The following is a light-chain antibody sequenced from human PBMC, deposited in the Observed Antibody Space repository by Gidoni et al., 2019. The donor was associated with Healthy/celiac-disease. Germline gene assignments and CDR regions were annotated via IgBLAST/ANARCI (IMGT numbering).Light chain of an antibody. CDR2: DAS. V-gene: IGKV3-11*01. CDR3: QQRSNWPSA. J-gene: IGKJ1*01. CDR1: QSVSSY. Sequence: EIVLTQSPATLSLSPGERATLSCRASQSVSSYLAWYQQKPGQALRLLIYDASNRATGIPARFSGSRSGTDFTLTISSLEPEDFAVYYCQQRSNWPSAFGQGTKVEIK.